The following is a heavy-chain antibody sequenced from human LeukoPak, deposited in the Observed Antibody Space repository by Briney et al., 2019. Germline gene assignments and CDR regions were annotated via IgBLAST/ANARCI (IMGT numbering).Heavy chain of an antibody. V-gene: IGHV3-53*01. CDR3: ASGDYAGYFDY. D-gene: IGHD4-17*01. CDR2: IHRGGTT. J-gene: IGHJ4*02. Sequence: GGSLRLSCAASGFTVSNNYMSWVRKAPGKGPEWVSVIHRGGTTNYADSEKGRFTISRDSSKNTLYLQMYSLRAEDTAVYYCASGDYAGYFDYWGQGTQVTVSS. CDR1: GFTVSNNY.